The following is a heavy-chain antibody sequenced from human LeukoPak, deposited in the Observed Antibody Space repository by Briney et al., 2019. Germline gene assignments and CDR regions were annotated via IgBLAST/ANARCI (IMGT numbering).Heavy chain of an antibody. D-gene: IGHD6-19*01. CDR2: ISGSGGST. Sequence: PGGSLRLSCTASGFTFSSYAMSWVRQAPGKGLEWVSAISGSGGSTYYADSVKGRFTISRDNSKNTLYLQMNSLRAEDTAVYYCAKDLRGSGWYEGFDYWGQGTLVTVSS. CDR1: GFTFSSYA. V-gene: IGHV3-23*01. J-gene: IGHJ4*02. CDR3: AKDLRGSGWYEGFDY.